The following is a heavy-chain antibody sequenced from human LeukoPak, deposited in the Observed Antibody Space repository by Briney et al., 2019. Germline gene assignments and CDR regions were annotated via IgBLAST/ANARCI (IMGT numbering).Heavy chain of an antibody. D-gene: IGHD3-10*01. CDR1: GFTFSSYW. V-gene: IGHV3-7*03. Sequence: GGSLRLSCAASGFTFSSYWMSWVRQAPGKGLEWVANIKQDGSGKYYVDSVKGRFTISRDNAKNSLYLQMNSLRAEDTAVYYCARERDVLLWFGELSPQYYFDYWGQGTLVTVSS. CDR3: ARERDVLLWFGELSPQYYFDY. CDR2: IKQDGSGK. J-gene: IGHJ4*02.